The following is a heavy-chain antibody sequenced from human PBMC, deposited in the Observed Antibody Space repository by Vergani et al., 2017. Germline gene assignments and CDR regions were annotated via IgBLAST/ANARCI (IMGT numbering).Heavy chain of an antibody. CDR2: IYYSGST. J-gene: IGHJ5*02. D-gene: IGHD2-2*01. CDR3: ARGPAVPTARWFDP. Sequence: QVQLQESGPGLVKPSETLSLTCTVSGGSISSYYWTWIRQPPGKALVWIGYIYYSGSTNYNPSLKSRVTISVDTSKNQFSLKLRSVTAADTAVYYCARGPAVPTARWFDPWGQGTLVTVSS. V-gene: IGHV4-59*01. CDR1: GGSISSYY.